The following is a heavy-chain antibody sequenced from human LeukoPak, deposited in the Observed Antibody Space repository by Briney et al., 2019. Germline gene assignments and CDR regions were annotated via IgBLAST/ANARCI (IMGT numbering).Heavy chain of an antibody. V-gene: IGHV3-15*07. Sequence: GGSLRLSCAVSGLTFTTAWMTWVRQVPGKGLEWVGRIRSQADGATTDYGTPVKGRFTISRDDSKNTIYLNMDSLKTEDTGVYYCTTDGKYSSSGTFWLDPWGQGALVTVSS. CDR3: TTDGKYSSSGTFWLDP. J-gene: IGHJ5*02. D-gene: IGHD6-13*01. CDR2: IRSQADGATT. CDR1: GLTFTTAW.